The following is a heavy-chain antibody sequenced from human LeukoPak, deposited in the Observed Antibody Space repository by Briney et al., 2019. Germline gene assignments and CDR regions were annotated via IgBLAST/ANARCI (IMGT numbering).Heavy chain of an antibody. Sequence: ASVKVSCKASGYAFIGYYIYWLRQAPGQGLEWMGWINPSSGGTRYAQEFQGRVNMTMDTSISTVYMEMRSLRFDDTAVYYCARDRVGLGMNWFDPWGQGTLVIVSS. D-gene: IGHD7-27*01. CDR2: INPSSGGT. V-gene: IGHV1-2*02. J-gene: IGHJ5*02. CDR1: GYAFIGYY. CDR3: ARDRVGLGMNWFDP.